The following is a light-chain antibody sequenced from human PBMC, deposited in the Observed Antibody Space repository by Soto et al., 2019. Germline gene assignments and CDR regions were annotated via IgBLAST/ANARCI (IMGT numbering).Light chain of an antibody. J-gene: IGKJ1*01. CDR3: QQYGSSPPWT. CDR2: GAS. Sequence: EIKLTQSPGTLSFSPGERATLSCRASQSVSSSYLAWYQQKPGQAPRLLIDGASSRATGSPDRFSGSGSGTDFTLTISRLEPEDFAVYYCQQYGSSPPWTFGQGTKVDI. CDR1: QSVSSSY. V-gene: IGKV3-20*01.